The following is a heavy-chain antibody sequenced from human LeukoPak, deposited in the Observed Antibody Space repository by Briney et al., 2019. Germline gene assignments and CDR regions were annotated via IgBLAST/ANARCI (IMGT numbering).Heavy chain of an antibody. CDR1: RFTFTNYA. Sequence: GGSLRLSCAASRFTFTNYAMHWVRQAPGKGLEWVAVISYDGSNKYYADPVTGRFTISRDNSKNTLYLQMNSLRAEDTAVYYCARDCGGGSCYGPYDAFDIWGQGTMVTVSS. D-gene: IGHD2-15*01. J-gene: IGHJ3*02. V-gene: IGHV3-30-3*01. CDR3: ARDCGGGSCYGPYDAFDI. CDR2: ISYDGSNK.